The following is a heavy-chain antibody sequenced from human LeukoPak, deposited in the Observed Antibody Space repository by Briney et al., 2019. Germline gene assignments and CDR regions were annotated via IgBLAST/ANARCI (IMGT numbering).Heavy chain of an antibody. CDR3: VTQDGITAAPPLDF. CDR2: IDPSDSYT. CDR1: GYSFTFYW. V-gene: IGHV5-10-1*01. D-gene: IGHD6-25*01. J-gene: IGHJ4*02. Sequence: GESLQISCKGSGYSFTFYWITWVRQMPGKGLERMGTIDPSDSYTIYSPSFQGRDSISVDKSISTSYLQWDSLKASDTAIYSCVTQDGITAAPPLDFWGQGTLVTVSP.